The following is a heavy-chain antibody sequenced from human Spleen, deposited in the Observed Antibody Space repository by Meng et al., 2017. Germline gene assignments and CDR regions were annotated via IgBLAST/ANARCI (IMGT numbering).Heavy chain of an antibody. V-gene: IGHV4-4*02. CDR1: GGSISSDNW. J-gene: IGHJ4*02. CDR3: TKNDFYCLGY. CDR2: IYHSGST. Sequence: QGQLQESGPGLVKPSGTLSLTRAGSGGSISSDNWWSWVRQPPGKGLEWIGEIYHSGSTNYNPSLKSRITISVDKPKNQFSLTLSSVTAADTAVYYCTKNDFYCLGYWGQGTLVTVSS. D-gene: IGHD2-21*01.